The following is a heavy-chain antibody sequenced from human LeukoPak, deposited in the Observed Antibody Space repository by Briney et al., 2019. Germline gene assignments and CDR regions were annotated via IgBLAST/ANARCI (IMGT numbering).Heavy chain of an antibody. D-gene: IGHD5-18*01. V-gene: IGHV3-48*03. CDR1: GFTFSSYE. J-gene: IGHJ4*02. CDR3: ARGLVHTAMGNFDY. CDR2: ISSSGSTI. Sequence: PGGSLRLSCAASGFTFSSYEMNWVRQAPGKGLEWVSYISSSGSTIYYADSVKGRFTISRDNAKNSLYLQMNSLRAEDTAVYYCARGLVHTAMGNFDYWGQGTLVTVSS.